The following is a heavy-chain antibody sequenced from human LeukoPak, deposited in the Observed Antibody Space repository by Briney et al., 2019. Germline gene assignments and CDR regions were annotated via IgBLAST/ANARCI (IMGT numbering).Heavy chain of an antibody. J-gene: IGHJ4*02. Sequence: GGSLRLSCAASVFTVSSNYMSWVRQAPWKGLEWVSVIYSGGSTYYADSVKGRFTISRDNSKNTLYLQMNSLRAEDTAVYYCAKPAVVGEDYWGQGTLVTVSS. CDR2: IYSGGST. V-gene: IGHV3-53*01. CDR1: VFTVSSNY. CDR3: AKPAVVGEDY. D-gene: IGHD3-16*01.